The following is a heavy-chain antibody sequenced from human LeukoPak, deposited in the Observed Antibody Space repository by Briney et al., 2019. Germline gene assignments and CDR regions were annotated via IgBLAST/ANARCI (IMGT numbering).Heavy chain of an antibody. Sequence: GSLRPSCAASGFTISSYSMNWVRQAPGKGLEWVSSISSSSSYIYYADSVKGRFTISRDNAKNSLYLQMNSLRAEDTAVYYCARDRMRGSFDYWGQGTLVTVSS. V-gene: IGHV3-21*01. CDR1: GFTISSYS. CDR3: ARDRMRGSFDY. CDR2: ISSSSSYI. D-gene: IGHD3-10*01. J-gene: IGHJ4*02.